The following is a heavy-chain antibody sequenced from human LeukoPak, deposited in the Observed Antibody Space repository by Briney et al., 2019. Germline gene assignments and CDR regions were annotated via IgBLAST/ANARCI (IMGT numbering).Heavy chain of an antibody. CDR3: ARETFNGYTYAAYFDY. D-gene: IGHD5-24*01. Sequence: PGGSLRLSCAASGFTFSNYAMHWVRQAPGKGLEYVSTISNNGGSTNYADSVKGRFTISRDNSKNTLYLQMGSLRAEDMAVYYCARETFNGYTYAAYFDYWGQGTLVTVSS. J-gene: IGHJ4*02. V-gene: IGHV3-64*02. CDR2: ISNNGGST. CDR1: GFTFSNYA.